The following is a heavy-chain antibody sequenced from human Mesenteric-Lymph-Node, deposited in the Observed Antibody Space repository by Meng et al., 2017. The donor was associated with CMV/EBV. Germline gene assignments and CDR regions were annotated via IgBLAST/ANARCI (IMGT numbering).Heavy chain of an antibody. D-gene: IGHD3-22*01. CDR2: IHYDGSNK. J-gene: IGHJ4*02. CDR1: GFTFSSYG. Sequence: GESLKISCAASGFTFSSYGMHWVRQAPGKGLEWVAFIHYDGSNKYYADTVKGRFTISRDNSKNTLYLQMNSLRAEDTAVYYCARDTSPTYYYDSRSYDSWGQGTLVTVSS. CDR3: ARDTSPTYYYDSRSYDS. V-gene: IGHV3-30*02.